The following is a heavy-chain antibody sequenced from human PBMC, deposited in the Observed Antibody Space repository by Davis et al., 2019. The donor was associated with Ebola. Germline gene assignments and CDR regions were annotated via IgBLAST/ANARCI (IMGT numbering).Heavy chain of an antibody. D-gene: IGHD1-26*01. CDR2: IYYSGST. CDR1: GGSISSYY. J-gene: IGHJ4*02. CDR3: AIQIVGTTRVFDY. Sequence: MPSETLSLTCTVSGGSISSYYWSWIRQPPGKGLEWIGYIYYSGSTNYNPSLKSRVTISVDTSKNQFSLKLSSMIAADTAVYYCAIQIVGTTRVFDYWGQGTLVTVSS. V-gene: IGHV4-59*08.